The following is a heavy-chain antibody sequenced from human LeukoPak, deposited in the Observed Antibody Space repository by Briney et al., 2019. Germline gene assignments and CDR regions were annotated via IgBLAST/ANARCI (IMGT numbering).Heavy chain of an antibody. J-gene: IGHJ6*03. CDR3: ARVYSSRYYYYYYMDV. CDR2: INHSGST. D-gene: IGHD6-13*01. CDR1: GGSFSGYY. Sequence: SETLSLTCAVYGGSFSGYYWSWIRQPPGKGLEWIGEINHSGSTNYNPSLKSRVTISVDTSKNQFSLKLSSVTAADTAVYYCARVYSSRYYYYYYMDVWGKGTTVTVSS. V-gene: IGHV4-34*01.